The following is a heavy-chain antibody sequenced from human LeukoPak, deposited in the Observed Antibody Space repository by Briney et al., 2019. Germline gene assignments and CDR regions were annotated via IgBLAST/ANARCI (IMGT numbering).Heavy chain of an antibody. CDR3: AQDYGRDGEGTMFDY. Sequence: GGSLRLSCAVSGFIFSNYAMSWVRLAPGKGLEWVSGIYGGGITTHYADSVKGRFTISRDNSKNTLYLEMNSLRAEDTAVYYCAQDYGRDGEGTMFDYWGQGILVTVSS. D-gene: IGHD3-10*01. CDR2: IYGGGITT. CDR1: GFIFSNYA. J-gene: IGHJ4*02. V-gene: IGHV3-23*01.